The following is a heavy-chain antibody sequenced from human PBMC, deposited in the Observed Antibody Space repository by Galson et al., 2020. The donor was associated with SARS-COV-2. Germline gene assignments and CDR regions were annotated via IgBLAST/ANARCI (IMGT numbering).Heavy chain of an antibody. J-gene: IGHJ4*02. D-gene: IGHD3-22*01. CDR3: ARAPVNNYDSSGYYYPYYFDY. CDR2: ISSSSNYI. CDR1: GFTFSSYK. Sequence: GGSLRLSCAASGFTFSSYKMNWVRQAPGKGLEWVSYISSSSNYIYYADSVKGRFTISRDNAKNSLYLQMNSLRAEDTAVYYCARAPVNNYDSSGYYYPYYFDYWGQGTLVTVSS. V-gene: IGHV3-21*06.